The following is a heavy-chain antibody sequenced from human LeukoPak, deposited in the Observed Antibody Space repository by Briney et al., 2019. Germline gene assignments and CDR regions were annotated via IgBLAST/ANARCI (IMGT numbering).Heavy chain of an antibody. CDR3: TTSAAMATHYYNYPMDV. J-gene: IGHJ6*02. V-gene: IGHV3-15*01. CDR2: IKSKTDCGTT. D-gene: IGHD5-24*01. Sequence: GGSLRLSCAASGFTFSNAWMSWVRQAPGKGLEWVGRIKSKTDCGTTDYAAPVKGRFTISGDDSKNTLYLQMDSLKTEDTAVYYCTTSAAMATHYYNYPMDVWGQGTTVTVSS. CDR1: GFTFSNAW.